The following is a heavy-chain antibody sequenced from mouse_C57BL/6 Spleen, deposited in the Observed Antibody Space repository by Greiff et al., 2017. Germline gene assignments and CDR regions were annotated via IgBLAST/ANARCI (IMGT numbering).Heavy chain of an antibody. Sequence: VQLQQSGPVLVKPGASVKMSCKASGYTFTDYYMNWVKQSHGKSLEWIGVINPYNGGTSYNQKFKGKATLTVDKSSSTAYMELNSLTSEDSAVYYCARWYDYDEDAMDYWGQGTSVTVSS. CDR3: ARWYDYDEDAMDY. CDR1: GYTFTDYY. V-gene: IGHV1-19*01. J-gene: IGHJ4*01. D-gene: IGHD2-4*01. CDR2: INPYNGGT.